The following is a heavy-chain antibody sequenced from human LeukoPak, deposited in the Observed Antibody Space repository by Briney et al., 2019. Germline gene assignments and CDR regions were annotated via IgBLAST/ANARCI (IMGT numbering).Heavy chain of an antibody. V-gene: IGHV3-7*01. CDR3: ARVLSYFSGYDSVRVYYFDY. D-gene: IGHD5-12*01. CDR2: IKQDGSEK. CDR1: GFTFSSYG. J-gene: IGHJ4*02. Sequence: QPGRSLRLSCAASGFTFSSYGMHWARQVPGKGLEWVANIKQDGSEKYYVDSVKGRFTISRDNAKNSLYLQMNSLRAEDTAVYYCARVLSYFSGYDSVRVYYFDYWGQGTLVTVSS.